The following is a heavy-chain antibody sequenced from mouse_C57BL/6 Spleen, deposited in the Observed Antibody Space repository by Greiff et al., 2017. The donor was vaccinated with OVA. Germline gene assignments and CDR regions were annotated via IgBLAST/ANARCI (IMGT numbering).Heavy chain of an antibody. V-gene: IGHV5-12*01. CDR2: ISNGGGST. CDR3: ARPITTVNAMDY. D-gene: IGHD1-1*01. CDR1: GFTFSDYY. Sequence: EVQVVESGGGLVQPGGSLKLSCAASGFTFSDYYMYWVRQTPEKRLEWVAYISNGGGSTYYPDTVKGRFTISRDNAKNTLYLQMSRLKSEDTAMYYCARPITTVNAMDYWGQGTSVTVSS. J-gene: IGHJ4*01.